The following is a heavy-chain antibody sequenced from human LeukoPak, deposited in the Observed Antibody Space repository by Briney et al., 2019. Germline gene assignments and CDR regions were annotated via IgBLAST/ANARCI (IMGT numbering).Heavy chain of an antibody. J-gene: IGHJ5*02. CDR1: GFTFSGSA. CDR2: IRSKANSYAT. CDR3: TRRGYGSGSYP. Sequence: PGGSLRLSCAASGFTFSGSAMHWVRQASGKGLEWVGRIRSKANSYATAYAASVKGRFIISRDDSKNTAYLQMNSLKTEDTAVYYCTRRGYGSGSYPWGQGTLVTVSS. V-gene: IGHV3-73*01. D-gene: IGHD3-10*01.